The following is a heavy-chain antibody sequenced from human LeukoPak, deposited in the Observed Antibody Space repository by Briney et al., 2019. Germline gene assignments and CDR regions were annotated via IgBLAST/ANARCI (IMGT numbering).Heavy chain of an antibody. CDR2: ISYDGSNK. J-gene: IGHJ4*02. V-gene: IGHV3-30*03. Sequence: HPGGSLRLSCAASGFTFSSYGMHWVRQAPGKGLEWVAVISYDGSNKYYADSVKGRFTISRENSKNTLYLQMNSLRAEDTAVYYCGTVPPSEGVAGKGSFDYWGQGTLVTVSS. D-gene: IGHD6-19*01. CDR3: GTVPPSEGVAGKGSFDY. CDR1: GFTFSSYG.